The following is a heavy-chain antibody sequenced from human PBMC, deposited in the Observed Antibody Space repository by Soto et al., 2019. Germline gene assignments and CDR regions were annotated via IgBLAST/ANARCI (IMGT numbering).Heavy chain of an antibody. CDR2: IKSKTDGGTT. D-gene: IGHD6-13*01. CDR3: TPPLIAAAGPVDY. V-gene: IGHV3-15*01. Sequence: GGSLRLSCAASGFTFSNAWMSWVRQAPGKGLEWVGRIKSKTDGGTTDYAAPVKGRFTISRDDSKNTLYLQMNSLKTEDTAVYYCTPPLIAAAGPVDYWGQGTLVTVSS. CDR1: GFTFSNAW. J-gene: IGHJ4*02.